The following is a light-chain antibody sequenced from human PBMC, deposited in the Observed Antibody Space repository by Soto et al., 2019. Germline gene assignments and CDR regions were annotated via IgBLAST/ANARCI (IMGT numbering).Light chain of an antibody. V-gene: IGKV3-15*01. CDR1: QSVSSSY. J-gene: IGKJ1*01. CDR3: QQYYHWRT. CDR2: DVS. Sequence: EIVMTQSPATLSVSPGERATLSCRASQSVSSSYLAWYQQKPGQAPSLLMYDVSTRASAAPARFSGSGSGSEFTLTISSLQSEDFAIYFCQQYYHWRTFGQGTKVDIK.